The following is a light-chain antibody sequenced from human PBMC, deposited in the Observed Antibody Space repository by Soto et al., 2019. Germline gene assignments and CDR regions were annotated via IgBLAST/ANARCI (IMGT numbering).Light chain of an antibody. V-gene: IGKV3-20*01. CDR1: QSVSSSY. CDR3: QQYGSSLGT. J-gene: IGKJ5*01. CDR2: GAS. Sequence: EIVLTQSPGTLSLSAGERATLSCRASQSVSSSYLAWYQQKPGQAPRLLIYGASSRATGIPDRFSGSGSGTDFTLTINRLEPENFAVYYCQQYGSSLGTFGQGTRLEI.